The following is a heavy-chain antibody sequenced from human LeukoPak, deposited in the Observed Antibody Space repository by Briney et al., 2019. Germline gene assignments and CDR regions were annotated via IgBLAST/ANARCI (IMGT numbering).Heavy chain of an antibody. D-gene: IGHD1-1*01. V-gene: IGHV3-30*02. CDR3: ATNWNLDN. Sequence: GGSLRLSCAASGFTFRTYGMHWVRQAPGKGLEWVAFIRYEGNNKYYGDSVKGRFTISRDNSKNTVALQMNSLRTDDTAVYYCATNWNLDNWGQGALVTVSS. CDR2: IRYEGNNK. CDR1: GFTFRTYG. J-gene: IGHJ4*02.